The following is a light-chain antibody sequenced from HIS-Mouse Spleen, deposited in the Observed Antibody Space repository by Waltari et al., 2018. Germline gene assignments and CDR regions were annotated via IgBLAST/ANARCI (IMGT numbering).Light chain of an antibody. CDR2: EDS. CDR3: YSTDSSGNHRV. V-gene: IGLV3-10*01. CDR1: ALPKKF. Sequence: SYELTQQPPVSVSPGQTARITCSGDALPKKFAYWYQQKSGHAPVLVIYEDSKRPSGIPERFSGSSSGTMATLTISGAQVEDEADYYCYSTDSSGNHRVFGGGTKLTVL. J-gene: IGLJ2*01.